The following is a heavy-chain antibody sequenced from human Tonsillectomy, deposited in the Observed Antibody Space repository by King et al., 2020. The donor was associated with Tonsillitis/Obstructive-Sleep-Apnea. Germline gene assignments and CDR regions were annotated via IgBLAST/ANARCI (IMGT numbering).Heavy chain of an antibody. Sequence: TLKESGPTLVKPTQTLTLTCTFSGFSLSTSGVGVGWIRQPPGKALEWLALIYWDDDKRYNSSLMTRRTITKDTSKNQVVLTMTNMDPVDTATYYCAHSPPHVDWLLWYYFDYWGQGTLVTVSS. V-gene: IGHV2-5*02. J-gene: IGHJ4*02. D-gene: IGHD3-9*01. CDR2: IYWDDDK. CDR3: AHSPPHVDWLLWYYFDY. CDR1: GFSLSTSGVG.